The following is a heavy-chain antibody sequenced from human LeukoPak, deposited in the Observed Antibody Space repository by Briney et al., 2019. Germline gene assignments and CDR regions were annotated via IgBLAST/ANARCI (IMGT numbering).Heavy chain of an antibody. CDR2: IYYSGST. D-gene: IGHD5-24*01. V-gene: IGHV4-39*07. J-gene: IGHJ4*02. CDR1: GGSISSSSYY. CDR3: ARGRRWLQY. Sequence: PSETLSLTCTVSGGSISSSSYYWGWIRQPPGKGLEWIGSIYYSGSTNYNPSLKSRVTISVDTSKNQFSLKLSSVTAADTAVYYCARGRRWLQYWGQGTLVTVSS.